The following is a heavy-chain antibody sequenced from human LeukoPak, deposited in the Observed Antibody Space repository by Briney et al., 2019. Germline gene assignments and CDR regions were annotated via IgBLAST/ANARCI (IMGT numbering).Heavy chain of an antibody. J-gene: IGHJ5*02. Sequence: GGSLRLPCAASGFTFDDYAMHWVRQAPGKGLEWVSSISSSSSYIYYADSVKGRFTISRDNAKNSLYLQMNSLRAEDTAVYYCARDPLITYYYDSSGNHADWFDPWGQGTLVTVSS. CDR1: GFTFDDYA. CDR2: ISSSSSYI. CDR3: ARDPLITYYYDSSGNHADWFDP. D-gene: IGHD3-22*01. V-gene: IGHV3-21*01.